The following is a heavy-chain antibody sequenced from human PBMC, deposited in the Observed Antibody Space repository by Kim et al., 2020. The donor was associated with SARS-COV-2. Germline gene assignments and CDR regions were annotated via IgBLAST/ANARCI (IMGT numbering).Heavy chain of an antibody. CDR3: ARGSGNYGFDS. CDR1: GFTFSSHW. D-gene: IGHD3-22*01. V-gene: IGHV3-74*01. J-gene: IGHJ4*02. Sequence: GGSLRLSCAASGFTFSSHWMHWVRQPPGKGPVWVSRINADRSVIEYAASVKGRFTISRDNAKSTLDLQMNSLRPEDTAVYYCARGSGNYGFDSWGQGTL. CDR2: INADRSVI.